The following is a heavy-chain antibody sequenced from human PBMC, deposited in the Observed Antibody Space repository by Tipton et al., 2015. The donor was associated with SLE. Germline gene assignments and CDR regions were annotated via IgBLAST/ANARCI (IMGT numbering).Heavy chain of an antibody. CDR1: GYTFTSYY. CDR3: ARDRGTSVGHWYFDL. V-gene: IGHV1-46*01. CDR2: INPSGGST. Sequence: QSGPEVKKPGASVKVSCKASGYTFTSYYMHWVRHAPGQGLEWMGIINPSGGSTSYAQKFQGRVTMTRDTSTSTVYMELSSLRSEDTAVYYCARDRGTSVGHWYFDLWGRGTLVTVSS. J-gene: IGHJ2*01. D-gene: IGHD2-2*01.